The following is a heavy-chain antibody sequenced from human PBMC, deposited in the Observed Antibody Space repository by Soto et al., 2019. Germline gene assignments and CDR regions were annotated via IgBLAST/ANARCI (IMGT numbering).Heavy chain of an antibody. V-gene: IGHV4-59*08. CDR1: GGSISSYY. CDR2: IYYSGST. Sequence: SETLSLTCTVSGGSISSYYWSWIRQPPGKGLEWIGYIYYSGSTNYNPSLKSRVTISVDTSKNQFSLKLSSVTAADTAVYYCARHARHDYGDYGLDYYYYMDVWGKGTTVTVSS. CDR3: ARHARHDYGDYGLDYYYYMDV. J-gene: IGHJ6*03. D-gene: IGHD4-17*01.